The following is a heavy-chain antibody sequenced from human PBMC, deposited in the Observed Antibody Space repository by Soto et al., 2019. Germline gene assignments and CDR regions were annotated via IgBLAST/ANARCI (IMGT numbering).Heavy chain of an antibody. J-gene: IGHJ6*02. Sequence: EVQMVESGGGIVQPGGYLRLSCAASEFTFNNYWMHWVRQVPGKGLEWVSRINTDVSTTNYAYSVMARFTISKDNADNTVDLQMNSLRAEDTAVYYCARGIYLKYGLDVWGQGATVTVSS. D-gene: IGHD3-16*02. V-gene: IGHV3-74*01. CDR3: ARGIYLKYGLDV. CDR2: INTDVSTT. CDR1: EFTFNNYW.